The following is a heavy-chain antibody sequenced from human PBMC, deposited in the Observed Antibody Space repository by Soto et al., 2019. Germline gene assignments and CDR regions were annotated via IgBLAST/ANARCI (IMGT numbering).Heavy chain of an antibody. Sequence: ASETLSLTCAVSGGSISSSNWWSWVRQPPGKGLERIGEIYHGGSTNYNPSLKSRVTISVGKSKNQFSLKLSSVTAADTAVYYCARVGYGSGRGYYGMDVWGQGTTVT. D-gene: IGHD3-10*01. CDR2: IYHGGST. CDR3: ARVGYGSGRGYYGMDV. J-gene: IGHJ6*02. V-gene: IGHV4-4*02. CDR1: GGSISSSNW.